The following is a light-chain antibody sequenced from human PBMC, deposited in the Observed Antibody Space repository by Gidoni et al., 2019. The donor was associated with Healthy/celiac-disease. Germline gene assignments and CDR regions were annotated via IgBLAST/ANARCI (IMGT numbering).Light chain of an antibody. V-gene: IGKV4-1*01. CDR1: QSVLYSSNNKNY. J-gene: IGKJ4*01. CDR3: QQYYSTPLT. CDR2: WAS. Sequence: DIVMTQSPDSLAVSLGERATIDCKYSQSVLYSSNNKNYLAGYQQKPGQPTKLLIYWASTRESGVPDRFRGSGSGTDFTLTIRSLQAEDVAVYYCQQYYSTPLTFGGGTKVEIK.